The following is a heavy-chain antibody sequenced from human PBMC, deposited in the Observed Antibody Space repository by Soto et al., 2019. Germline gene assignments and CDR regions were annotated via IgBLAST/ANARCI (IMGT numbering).Heavy chain of an antibody. V-gene: IGHV1-69*13. CDR3: VRDSRPKISTS. CDR2: IVPIYRTA. Sequence: SVKVSCKASGGTFSSYRINWVRQAPGQGLEWVGGIVPIYRTADYAQKFQGRVTITADESARTSYMELRSLKSQDTAVYYCVRDSRPKISTSWGQRTLVIVSS. J-gene: IGHJ1*01. CDR1: GGTFSSYR.